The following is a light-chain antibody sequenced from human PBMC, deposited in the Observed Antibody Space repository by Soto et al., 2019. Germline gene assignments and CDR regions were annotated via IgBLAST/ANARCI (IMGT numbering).Light chain of an antibody. CDR3: SSYTDTTTRYV. V-gene: IGLV2-14*03. Sequence: QPASVSGSPGQSITISCTGTSSDVGSYNYVSWYRQHPGKAPQLLIYDVTHRPAGVSSRFSGSKSDNTASLTISWLQAEDEADYYCSSYTDTTTRYVFGSGTKLTVL. J-gene: IGLJ1*01. CDR2: DVT. CDR1: SSDVGSYNY.